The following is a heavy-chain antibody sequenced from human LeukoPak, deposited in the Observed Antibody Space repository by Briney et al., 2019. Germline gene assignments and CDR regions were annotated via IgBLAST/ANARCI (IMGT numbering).Heavy chain of an antibody. J-gene: IGHJ6*03. D-gene: IGHD3-22*01. CDR3: ARASNTMIEYYYMDV. CDR1: GYTFTSYY. V-gene: IGHV1-2*02. CDR2: INPNSGGT. Sequence: ASVKVSCKASGYTFTSYYMHWVRQAPGQGLEWMGWINPNSGGTNYAQKFQGGVTMTRDTSISTAYMELSRLRSEDTAVYYCARASNTMIEYYYMDVWGKGTTVTVSS.